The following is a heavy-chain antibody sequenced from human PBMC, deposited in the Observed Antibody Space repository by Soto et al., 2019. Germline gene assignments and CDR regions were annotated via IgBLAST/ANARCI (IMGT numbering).Heavy chain of an antibody. V-gene: IGHV1-69*12. Sequence: QVQLDQSGAEVKKPGSSVKLSCKASGGTFSNSAISWVRQAPGQGLEWMGGIMPIFRTPDYAQKFQARVTITADDSTSTAYMELSGLKPDDTAVYYCARDKDRLQLGGNYYYILDVWGQGTTVTVSS. CDR2: IMPIFRTP. J-gene: IGHJ6*02. D-gene: IGHD2-2*01. CDR3: ARDKDRLQLGGNYYYILDV. CDR1: GGTFSNSA.